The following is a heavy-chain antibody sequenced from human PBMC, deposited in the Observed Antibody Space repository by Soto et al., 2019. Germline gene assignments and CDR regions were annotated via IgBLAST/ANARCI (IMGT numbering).Heavy chain of an antibody. CDR1: GYIFTSYW. V-gene: IGHV5-51*01. D-gene: IGHD2-8*01. J-gene: IGHJ6*02. CDR3: ARHTLAGTRYYGMDV. Sequence: DALKISWQGSGYIFTSYWHDWVRQMPGKGLEWMGIIYPGDSDTRYSPSFQGQVTISADKSISTAYLQWSSLKASDTAMYYCARHTLAGTRYYGMDVWGQGTTVTVS. CDR2: IYPGDSDT.